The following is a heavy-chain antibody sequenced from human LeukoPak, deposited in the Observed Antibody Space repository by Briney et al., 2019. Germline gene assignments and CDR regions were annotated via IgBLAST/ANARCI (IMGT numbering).Heavy chain of an antibody. CDR2: INPNSGGT. CDR1: GYTFTRHY. CDR3: ARDDITIFGVVSFDY. V-gene: IGHV1-2*02. D-gene: IGHD3-3*01. J-gene: IGHJ4*02. Sequence: ASVKVSCKASGYTFTRHYMHGVRQAPGQGLEWMGWINPNSGGTNYAQKFQGRVTMTRDTSISTAYMELSRLRSDDTAVYCCARDDITIFGVVSFDYWGQGTLVTVSS.